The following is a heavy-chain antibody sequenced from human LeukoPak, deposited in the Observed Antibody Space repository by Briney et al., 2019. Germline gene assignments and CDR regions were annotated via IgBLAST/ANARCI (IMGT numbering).Heavy chain of an antibody. Sequence: SETLSLTCTVSGGSVSSGTYYWSWIRQPPGEGLEWIGEVHLSGRTHYNPSLGSRVTMSVDMSENHISLRLTSVTAADTAVYYCAREGGPYRPLDYSGQGTLVTVSS. CDR2: VHLSGRT. V-gene: IGHV4-61*03. CDR3: AREGGPYRPLDY. J-gene: IGHJ4*02. CDR1: GGSVSSGTYY.